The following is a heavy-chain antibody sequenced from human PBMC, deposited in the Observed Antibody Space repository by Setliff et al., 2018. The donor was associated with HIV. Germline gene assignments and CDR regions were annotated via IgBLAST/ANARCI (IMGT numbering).Heavy chain of an antibody. J-gene: IGHJ3*02. CDR3: ARDLGLYSSSWARFDAFDI. D-gene: IGHD6-13*01. CDR1: GGSISSYY. CDR2: IYYSGST. Sequence: PSETLSLTCTVSGGSISSYYWSWIRQPPGKGLEWIGYIYYSGSTNYNPSLKSRVTISVDTSKNQFSLKLSSVTAADTAVYYCARDLGLYSSSWARFDAFDIWG. V-gene: IGHV4-59*01.